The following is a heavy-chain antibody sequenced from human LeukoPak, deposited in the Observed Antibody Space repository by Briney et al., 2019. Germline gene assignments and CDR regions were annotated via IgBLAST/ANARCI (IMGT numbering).Heavy chain of an antibody. CDR1: GFTFSSYG. CDR3: ARDGDSSDHAFDI. CDR2: IWYDGSNK. D-gene: IGHD3-22*01. V-gene: IGHV3-33*01. Sequence: PGGSLRLSCAASGFTFSSYGMHWVRQAPGKGLEWVAVIWYDGSNKYYADSVKGRFTISRDNSKNTLYLQMNSLRAEDTAVYYCARDGDSSDHAFDIWGQGTIVTVSS. J-gene: IGHJ3*02.